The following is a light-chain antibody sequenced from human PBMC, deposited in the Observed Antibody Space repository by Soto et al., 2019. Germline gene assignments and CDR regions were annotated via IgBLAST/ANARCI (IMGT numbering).Light chain of an antibody. V-gene: IGLV4-60*02. J-gene: IGLJ3*02. Sequence: QSVLTQSSSASASPGSSVKLTCTLSSGHSSSIIAWHQQQPGKAPRYLMKLEGSGSYNKGSGVPDRFSGSSSGADRYLTISNLRFEDEADYYCETWDTNTRVFGGGTKLTVL. CDR3: ETWDTNTRV. CDR2: LEGSGSY. CDR1: SGHSSSI.